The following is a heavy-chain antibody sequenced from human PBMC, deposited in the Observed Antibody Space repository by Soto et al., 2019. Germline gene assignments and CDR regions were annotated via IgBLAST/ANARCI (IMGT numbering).Heavy chain of an antibody. D-gene: IGHD2-2*01. J-gene: IGHJ4*02. V-gene: IGHV1-46*01. CDR1: GYSFISHY. CDR2: INPSGGGA. Sequence: ASVKVSCKASGYSFISHYIHWVRQAPGQGLEWMGFINPSGGGATLAQKFQGRVTMTRDTSTTTVYMELSSLRSEDAAVYYCARDYLSSKLSLSYFDFWGQGTLVTVSS. CDR3: ARDYLSSKLSLSYFDF.